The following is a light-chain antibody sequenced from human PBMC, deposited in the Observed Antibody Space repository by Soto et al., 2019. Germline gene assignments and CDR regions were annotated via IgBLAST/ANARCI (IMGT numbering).Light chain of an antibody. CDR1: QGISNY. J-gene: IGKJ4*01. V-gene: IGKV1-9*01. Sequence: DIQLTQSPSFLSASVGDRVTITCRASQGISNYLAWYQQKPGKAPKLLIYAASTLQGGVPSRFSGSGSGTEFTLTISSLLPDDFATYYCQQLYSYPPVTFGGGTKVEIK. CDR3: QQLYSYPPVT. CDR2: AAS.